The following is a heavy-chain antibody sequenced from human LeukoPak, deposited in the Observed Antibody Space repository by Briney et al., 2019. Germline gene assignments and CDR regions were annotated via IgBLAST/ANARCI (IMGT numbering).Heavy chain of an antibody. Sequence: GGSLRLSCAASGFALSSYAMSWVRQAPGKGLEWVSAISGSGGRTFYADSVKGRFTISRDNSKNTLYLQMNSLRAEDTAVYYCAKEGPGDYFDYWGQGTLVTVSS. V-gene: IGHV3-23*01. CDR3: AKEGPGDYFDY. CDR1: GFALSSYA. CDR2: ISGSGGRT. J-gene: IGHJ4*02.